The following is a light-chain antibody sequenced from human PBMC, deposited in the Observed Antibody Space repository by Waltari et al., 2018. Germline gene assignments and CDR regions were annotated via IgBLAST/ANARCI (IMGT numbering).Light chain of an antibody. CDR2: GAS. CDR1: QSVSRA. J-gene: IGKJ1*01. CDR3: QHYVRLPAT. V-gene: IGKV3-20*01. Sequence: EIVLTQSPGSLSSSPGERVTLSCRASQSVSRALACYQQQPGQAPRFLIFGASNLATGIPDRFSGSGSETDFSLTISRLEPEDFAVYYCQHYVRLPATFGRGTKVEIK.